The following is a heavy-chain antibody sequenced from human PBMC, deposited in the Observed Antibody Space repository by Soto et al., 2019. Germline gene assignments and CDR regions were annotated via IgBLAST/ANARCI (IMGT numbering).Heavy chain of an antibody. D-gene: IGHD6-6*01. V-gene: IGHV3-49*03. CDR1: GFTFGDYA. J-gene: IGHJ5*02. Sequence: PGGSLRLSCTASGFTFGDYAMSWFRQAPGKGLEWVGFIRSKAYGGTTEYAASVKGRFTISRDDSKSIAYLQMNSLKTEDTAVYYCTREEYSSSWSLFDPWGQGTLVTVSS. CDR3: TREEYSSSWSLFDP. CDR2: IRSKAYGGTT.